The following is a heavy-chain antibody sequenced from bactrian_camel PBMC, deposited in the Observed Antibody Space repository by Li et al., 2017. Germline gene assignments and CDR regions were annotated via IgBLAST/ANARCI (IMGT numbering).Heavy chain of an antibody. Sequence: QLVESGGGTVQAGGSLRLSCVASGYTSKSAFMGWFRQAPGKDREAVAAIGTDDGRTYYADSAKGRFTISHDDAKNMLYLDMNSLKPEDTAVYYCAIGLHLEIMGSWADADFEYWGQGTQVTVS. CDR1: GYTSKSAF. CDR3: AIGLHLEIMGSWADADFEY. J-gene: IGHJ6*01. V-gene: IGHV3S28*01. D-gene: IGHD3*01. CDR2: IGTDDGRT.